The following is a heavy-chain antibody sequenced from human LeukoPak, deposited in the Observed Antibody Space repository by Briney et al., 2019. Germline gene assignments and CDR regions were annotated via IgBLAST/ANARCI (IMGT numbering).Heavy chain of an antibody. CDR2: ISGGGDST. D-gene: IGHD6-19*01. CDR3: AKEAQEYSSGWQDYYFDY. CDR1: GFTFSYYA. V-gene: IGHV3-23*01. J-gene: IGHJ4*02. Sequence: QSGGSLRLSCAASGFTFSYYAMSWVRQAPGKGLEWVSGISGGGDSTYYADSVKGRFAISRDNSKNTVYLQMNSLRAVDTAVYYCAKEAQEYSSGWQDYYFDYWGQGTLVTVSS.